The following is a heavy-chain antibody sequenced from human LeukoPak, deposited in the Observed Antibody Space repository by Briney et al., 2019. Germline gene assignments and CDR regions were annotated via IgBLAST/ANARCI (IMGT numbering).Heavy chain of an antibody. CDR3: ARDQYDTWSRRGNFDS. Sequence: GGSLRLSCVASGFSFGKYWMSWVRQAPGKGLEWVAHIKLDGSEKNYVDSVKGRFTISRDNTKNSLYLQMNSLRAEDTAVFYCARDQYDTWSRRGNFDSWGQGTLVTVSS. J-gene: IGHJ4*02. D-gene: IGHD3/OR15-3a*01. V-gene: IGHV3-7*03. CDR2: IKLDGSEK. CDR1: GFSFGKYW.